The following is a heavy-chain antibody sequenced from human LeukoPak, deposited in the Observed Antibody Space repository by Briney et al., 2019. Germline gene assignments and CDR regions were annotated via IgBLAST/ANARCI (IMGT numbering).Heavy chain of an antibody. V-gene: IGHV3-9*01. Sequence: GRSLRLSCAASGFTFDEYAMHWVRQAPGKGLEWVSGISYNSDTIAYADSVKGRFTISRDNAKNSLYLQMNSLRAEDTDLYYCAKDYCGGDCYSGWYFDLWGRGTLVTVSS. CDR3: AKDYCGGDCYSGWYFDL. CDR2: ISYNSDTI. D-gene: IGHD2-21*02. J-gene: IGHJ2*01. CDR1: GFTFDEYA.